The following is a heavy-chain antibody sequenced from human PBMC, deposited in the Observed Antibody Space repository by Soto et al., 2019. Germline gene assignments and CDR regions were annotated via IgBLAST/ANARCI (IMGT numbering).Heavy chain of an antibody. J-gene: IGHJ6*02. V-gene: IGHV3-21*01. CDR2: ISSSSSYI. Sequence: EVQLVESGGGLVKPGGSLRLSCAASGFTFSSYSMNWVREAPGKGLEWVSSISSSSSYIYYADSVKGRFTISRDNAKNSLYLQMNSLRAEDTAVYYCAREGRQQHNRGYYYYGMDVWGPGTTVTVAS. CDR1: GFTFSSYS. D-gene: IGHD6-13*01. CDR3: AREGRQQHNRGYYYYGMDV.